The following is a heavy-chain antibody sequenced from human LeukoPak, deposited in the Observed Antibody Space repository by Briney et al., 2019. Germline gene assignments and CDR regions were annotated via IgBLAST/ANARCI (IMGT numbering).Heavy chain of an antibody. D-gene: IGHD4-17*01. J-gene: IGHJ4*02. Sequence: GGSLRLSCAASGLTFSSYGMHWVRQAPGKGLEWVAVIWDDGSNKYYADSVKGRFTISRDNAENSLYLQMNSLRADDSAMYYCARVHYGIDYWGQGTLVTVSS. V-gene: IGHV3-33*01. CDR1: GLTFSSYG. CDR3: ARVHYGIDY. CDR2: IWDDGSNK.